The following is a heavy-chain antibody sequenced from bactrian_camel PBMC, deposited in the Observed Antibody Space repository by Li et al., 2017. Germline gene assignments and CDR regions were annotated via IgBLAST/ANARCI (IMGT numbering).Heavy chain of an antibody. J-gene: IGHJ4*01. D-gene: IGHD1*01. Sequence: VQLVESGGGSVLPGGSLRLSCAASGATASSNCMGWFRQAPGESREGVAAIYTQSGGKYYGDSIQGRFTISRDKIKDTLYLQMNSLKPEDTAMYLCMAYNEPGCSFGVYGQGTQVTVS. CDR2: IYTQSGGK. CDR1: GATASSNC. V-gene: IGHV3S40*01.